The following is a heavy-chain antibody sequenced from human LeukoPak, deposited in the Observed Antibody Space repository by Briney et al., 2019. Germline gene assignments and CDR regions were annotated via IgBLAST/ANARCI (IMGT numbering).Heavy chain of an antibody. J-gene: IGHJ5*02. CDR1: GFTFSSYS. CDR2: ISSSSSYI. Sequence: PGGSLRLSCAASGFTFSSYSMNWVRQAPGKGLEWVSSISSSSSYIYYADSVKGRFTISRDNAKNSLYLQVNSLRAEDTAVYYCARSIAARELNWFDPWGQGTLVTVSS. CDR3: ARSIAARELNWFDP. D-gene: IGHD6-6*01. V-gene: IGHV3-21*01.